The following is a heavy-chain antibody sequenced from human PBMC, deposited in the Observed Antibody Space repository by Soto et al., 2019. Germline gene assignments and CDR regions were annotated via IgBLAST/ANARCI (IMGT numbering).Heavy chain of an antibody. Sequence: EVQLVESGGGLVKPGGSLRLSCAASGFTFSSYRMNWVRQAPGKGLEWVSSISSSSSYIYYADSVKGRFTISRDNAKNSLYRQMNSLRAEDTAVYYCARGAVRVGVPDYWGQGTLVTVCS. CDR3: ARGAVRVGVPDY. CDR2: ISSSSSYI. J-gene: IGHJ4*02. D-gene: IGHD3-22*01. CDR1: GFTFSSYR. V-gene: IGHV3-21*01.